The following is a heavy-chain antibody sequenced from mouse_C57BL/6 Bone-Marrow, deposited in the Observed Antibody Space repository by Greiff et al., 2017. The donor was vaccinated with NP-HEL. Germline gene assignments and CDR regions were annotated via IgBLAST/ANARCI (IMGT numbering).Heavy chain of an antibody. CDR1: GYTFTSYW. Sequence: QVQLQQSGAELVKPGASVKMSCKASGYTFTSYWITWVKQRPGQGLEWIGDIYPGSGSTNYNEKFKSKATLTVDTSSSTAYMQLSSLTSEDSAVYYCARGRLLRYWNYFDYWGQGTTLTVSS. D-gene: IGHD1-1*01. V-gene: IGHV1-55*01. CDR2: IYPGSGST. J-gene: IGHJ2*01. CDR3: ARGRLLRYWNYFDY.